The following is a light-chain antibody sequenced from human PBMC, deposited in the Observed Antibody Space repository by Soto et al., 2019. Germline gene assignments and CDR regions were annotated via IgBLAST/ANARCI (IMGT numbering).Light chain of an antibody. CDR3: CSYAGSTTYVV. V-gene: IGLV2-14*01. CDR1: SSDVGGYKY. CDR2: EVT. Sequence: QSALTQPASVSGSPGQSITISCTGTSSDVGGYKYVSWYQQHPGKAPKLMIYEVTNRPSGVSNRFSGSKSGNTASLTISGLHTEDEADYYCCSYAGSTTYVVFGGGTKLTVL. J-gene: IGLJ2*01.